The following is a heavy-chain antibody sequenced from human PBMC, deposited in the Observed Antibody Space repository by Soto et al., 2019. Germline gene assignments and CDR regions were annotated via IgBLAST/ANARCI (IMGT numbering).Heavy chain of an antibody. CDR1: GFTFSSYG. CDR3: AKARMVRGVTLALQFDY. Sequence: GGSLRLSCAASGFTFSSYGMHWVRQAPGKGLEWVAVISYDGSNKYYADSVKGRFTISRDNSKNTLYLQMNSLRAEDTAVYYCAKARMVRGVTLALQFDYWGQGTLVTVSS. V-gene: IGHV3-30*18. CDR2: ISYDGSNK. D-gene: IGHD3-10*01. J-gene: IGHJ4*02.